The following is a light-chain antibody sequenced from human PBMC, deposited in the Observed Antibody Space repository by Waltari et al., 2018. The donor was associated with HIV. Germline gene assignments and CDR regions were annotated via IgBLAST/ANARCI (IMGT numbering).Light chain of an antibody. CDR1: SSDIGHYKY. CDR2: EVS. Sequence: QSAPTQPASVSGSPGQSITISCTGTSSDIGHYKYVSWSQQSPGKAPKLMIYEVSNRPSGVSNRFSGSKSGNTASLTISGLQAEDEADYYCSSYISTTTLFGTGTKVTVL. V-gene: IGLV2-14*01. J-gene: IGLJ1*01. CDR3: SSYISTTTL.